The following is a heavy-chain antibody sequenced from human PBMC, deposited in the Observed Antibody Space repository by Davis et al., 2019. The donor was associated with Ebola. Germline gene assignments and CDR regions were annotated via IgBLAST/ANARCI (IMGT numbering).Heavy chain of an antibody. J-gene: IGHJ5*02. CDR2: INPSGGST. CDR1: GYTFTSYY. V-gene: IGHV1-46*01. Sequence: AASVKVSCKASGYTFTSYYMHWVRQAPGQGLEWMGLINPSGGSTSYAQKFQGRVTMTRDTSTSTVYMELSSLRSEDTAVYYCARAPGGSSWSTSLYNWFDPWGQGTLVTVSS. D-gene: IGHD6-13*01. CDR3: ARAPGGSSWSTSLYNWFDP.